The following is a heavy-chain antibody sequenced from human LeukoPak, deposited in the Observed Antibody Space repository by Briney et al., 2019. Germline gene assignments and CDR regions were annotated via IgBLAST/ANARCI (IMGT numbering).Heavy chain of an antibody. CDR3: AKDRGYSSSWYRLDY. CDR1: GFTFNRYG. CDR2: IRYDGSNK. J-gene: IGHJ4*02. D-gene: IGHD6-13*01. V-gene: IGHV3-30*02. Sequence: PGGSLRLSCAASGFTFNRYGIHWVRQAPGKGLEWVAFIRYDGSNKYYADSVKGRFTISRDNSKNTLYLQMNSLRAEDTAVYYCAKDRGYSSSWYRLDYWGQGTLVTVSS.